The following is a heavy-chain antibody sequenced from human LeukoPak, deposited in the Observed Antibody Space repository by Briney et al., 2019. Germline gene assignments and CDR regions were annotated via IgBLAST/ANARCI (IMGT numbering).Heavy chain of an antibody. CDR1: GFTFSSYG. CDR2: ISYDGSNK. Sequence: GALRLSCAASGFTFSSYGMHWVRQAPGKGLEWVAVISYDGSNKYYADSVKGRFIISRDNSKNTLYLQMNSLRAEDTAVYYCAKHDSSGYSPLGYFDYWGQGTLVTVSS. J-gene: IGHJ4*02. V-gene: IGHV3-30*18. CDR3: AKHDSSGYSPLGYFDY. D-gene: IGHD3-22*01.